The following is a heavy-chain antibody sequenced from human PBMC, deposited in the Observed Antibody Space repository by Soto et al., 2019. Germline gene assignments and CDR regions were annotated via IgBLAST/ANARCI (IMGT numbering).Heavy chain of an antibody. J-gene: IGHJ6*03. Sequence: SVKVSCKASGGTFSSYTISWVRQAPGQGLEWMGRIIPILGIANYAQKFQGRVTITADKSTSTAYMELSSLRSEDTAVYYCARARSGDIVDLYYYYMDVWGKGTTVTVSS. CDR3: ARARSGDIVDLYYYYMDV. CDR1: GGTFSSYT. D-gene: IGHD2-15*01. V-gene: IGHV1-69*02. CDR2: IIPILGIA.